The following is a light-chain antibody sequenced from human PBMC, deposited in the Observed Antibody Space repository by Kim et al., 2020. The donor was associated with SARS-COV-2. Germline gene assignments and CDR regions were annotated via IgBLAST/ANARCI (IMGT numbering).Light chain of an antibody. Sequence: VTLSCTRSSGSIASNYVQWYQQRPGSAPTTVIYEDDQRPSGVPDRFSGSIDSSSNSASLTISGLKTEDEADYYCQSYDSSNWVFGGGTQLTVL. CDR1: SGSIASNY. J-gene: IGLJ3*02. V-gene: IGLV6-57*03. CDR2: EDD. CDR3: QSYDSSNWV.